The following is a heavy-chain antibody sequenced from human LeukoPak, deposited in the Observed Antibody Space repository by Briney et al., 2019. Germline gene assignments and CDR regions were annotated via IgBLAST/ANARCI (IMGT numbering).Heavy chain of an antibody. CDR1: GFTFDDYA. J-gene: IGHJ6*02. CDR3: AKNTGAYYYYGIDV. Sequence: GRFLRLSCAASGFTFDDYAMHWVRQAPGKGLEWVSGISWNSGSIDYADSVKGRFTISRDNAKKSLYLQMNSLRVEDTALYYCAKNTGAYYYYGIDVWGQGTTVTVSS. CDR2: ISWNSGSI. V-gene: IGHV3-9*01.